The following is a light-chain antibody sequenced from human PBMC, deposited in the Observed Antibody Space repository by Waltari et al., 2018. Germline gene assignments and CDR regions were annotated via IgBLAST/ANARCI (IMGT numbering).Light chain of an antibody. J-gene: IGKJ2*01. V-gene: IGKV4-1*01. Sequence: DIVMTQSPDSLAVSLGERATINCKSSQTILYNSNNKNYLAWYQQKPGQPPKLLIYWASTRESGVPDRFSGSGSGTDFTLTVSSLQAEDVAVYYCQQYYSTPYTFVQGTKLEI. CDR2: WAS. CDR1: QTILYNSNNKNY. CDR3: QQYYSTPYT.